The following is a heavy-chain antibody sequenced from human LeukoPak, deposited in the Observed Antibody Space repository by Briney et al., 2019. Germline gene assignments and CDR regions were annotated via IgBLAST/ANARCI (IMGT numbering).Heavy chain of an antibody. J-gene: IGHJ4*02. CDR2: ISSSSSTI. V-gene: IGHV3-48*01. D-gene: IGHD5-18*01. CDR3: ASQLRGYSYGWYYLDY. CDR1: GFTFSSYS. Sequence: GGSLRLSCAASGFTFSSYSMNWVRQAPGKGLEWVSYISSSSSTIYYADSVKGRFTISRDNAKNSLYLQMNSLRAEDTAVYYCASQLRGYSYGWYYLDYWGQGTLVTVPS.